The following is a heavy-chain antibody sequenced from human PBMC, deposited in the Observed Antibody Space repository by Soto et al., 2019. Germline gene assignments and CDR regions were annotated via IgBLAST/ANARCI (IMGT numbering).Heavy chain of an antibody. V-gene: IGHV1-18*01. Sequence: ASVKVSCKASGYTFISYGISWVRQAPGQGLEWMGWISAYNGNTNYAQKLQGRVTMTTDTSTSTAYMELRSLGSDDTAVYYCARDGIQLWSYYFDDWAQRTLVTVSS. CDR3: ARDGIQLWSYYFDD. CDR2: ISAYNGNT. CDR1: GYTFISYG. J-gene: IGHJ4*02. D-gene: IGHD5-18*01.